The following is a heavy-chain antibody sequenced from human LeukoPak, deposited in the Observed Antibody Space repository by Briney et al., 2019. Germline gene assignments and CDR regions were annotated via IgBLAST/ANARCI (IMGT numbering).Heavy chain of an antibody. J-gene: IGHJ4*02. CDR3: ARPPYYYDSSGYSN. CDR2: ISSSSSTI. Sequence: GGSLRLSCAASGFTFSSYSMNWVRQAPGKGLEWVSYISSSSSTICYADSVNGRFTISRDNAKNSLYLQMNSLRAEDTAVYYCARPPYYYDSSGYSNWGQGTLVTVSS. CDR1: GFTFSSYS. V-gene: IGHV3-48*04. D-gene: IGHD3-22*01.